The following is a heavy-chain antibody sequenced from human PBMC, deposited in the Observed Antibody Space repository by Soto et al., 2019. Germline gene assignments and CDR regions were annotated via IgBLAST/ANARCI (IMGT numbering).Heavy chain of an antibody. CDR1: GGSISSYY. CDR3: ASVLLWFGERQGFDY. V-gene: IGHV4-59*08. CDR2: IYHSGST. J-gene: IGHJ4*02. D-gene: IGHD3-10*01. Sequence: SETLSLTCTVSGGSISSYYWSWIREPPGKGLEWIGSIYHSGSTKYSPSLKSRVTISVDTSKNQFSLKLSSVTAADTAVYYCASVLLWFGERQGFDYWGQGTLVTVSS.